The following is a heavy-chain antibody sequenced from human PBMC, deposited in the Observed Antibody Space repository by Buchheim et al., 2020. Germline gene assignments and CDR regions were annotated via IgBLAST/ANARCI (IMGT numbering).Heavy chain of an antibody. J-gene: IGHJ4*02. Sequence: VQLVASGGALVQPGGSLRLSCTASGFTFSDYWMNWVRQAPGKGLEWVANIRQDGSEKFYVDSVKGRFTISRDNAKNSLYLQMSSLRVEDAAVYYCARDQTIIVVAPGDYWGQGTL. CDR2: IRQDGSEK. CDR3: ARDQTIIVVAPGDY. CDR1: GFTFSDYW. V-gene: IGHV3-7*01. D-gene: IGHD3-22*01.